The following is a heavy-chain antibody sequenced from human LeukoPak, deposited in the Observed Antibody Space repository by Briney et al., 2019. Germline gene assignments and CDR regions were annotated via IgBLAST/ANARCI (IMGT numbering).Heavy chain of an antibody. CDR2: ISSSGGTT. Sequence: PVGSLRLSCAASGFTFSTYAVNWVLEAPGNRLESGSAISSSGGTTYYADSVKGQFSISRDNSKNTLDLRMTSLSAQDKARCDCSKDRNAWPTNFDSWGQGTLVTVSA. J-gene: IGHJ4*02. CDR1: GFTFSTYA. D-gene: IGHD5-24*01. V-gene: IGHV3-23*01. CDR3: SKDRNAWPTNFDS.